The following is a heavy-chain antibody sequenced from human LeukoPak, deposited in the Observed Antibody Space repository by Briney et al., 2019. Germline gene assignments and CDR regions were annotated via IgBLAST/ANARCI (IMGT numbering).Heavy chain of an antibody. V-gene: IGHV3-7*01. CDR1: GFTFSTYW. CDR2: IKEDESAK. Sequence: GGSLRLSCAASGFTFSTYWMAWVRQAPGKGLERVANIKEDESAKHQADSVKGRFTISRDNAQNSVYLQMSSLRGEDTAVYYCVRDVGGSLDYWGQGTLVTVSS. CDR3: VRDVGGSLDY. D-gene: IGHD1-26*01. J-gene: IGHJ4*02.